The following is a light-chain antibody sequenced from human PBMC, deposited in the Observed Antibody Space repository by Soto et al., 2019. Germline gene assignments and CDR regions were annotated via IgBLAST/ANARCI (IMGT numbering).Light chain of an antibody. J-gene: IGLJ2*01. CDR1: SSDVGGYNY. V-gene: IGLV2-14*01. CDR3: SSYTSSAYVV. CDR2: DVS. Sequence: QSVLTQPASVSGSPGQSITMSCTGTSSDVGGYNYVSWYQQHPGKAPKLMIYDVSNRPSGVSNRFSGSKSGNTASLTISGLQAEDEADYYCSSYTSSAYVVFGGGTKVTVL.